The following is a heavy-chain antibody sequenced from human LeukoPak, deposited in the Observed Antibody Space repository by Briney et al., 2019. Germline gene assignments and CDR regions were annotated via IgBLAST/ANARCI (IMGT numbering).Heavy chain of an antibody. J-gene: IGHJ4*02. Sequence: GGSLSLLHVACGFTFRSYWMHWVRQAPGKGLVWISRINVDGNSTSYADSVKGRFTISRDNAKKTLYLQMNSLRAEDTAVYCCARALAGAGSGGYNWGQVVLVTVSS. CDR2: INVDGNST. D-gene: IGHD6-19*01. CDR1: GFTFRSYW. V-gene: IGHV3-74*01. CDR3: ARALAGAGSGGYN.